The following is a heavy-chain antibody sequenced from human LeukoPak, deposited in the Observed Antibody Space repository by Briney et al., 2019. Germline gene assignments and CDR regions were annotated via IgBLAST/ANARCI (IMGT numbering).Heavy chain of an antibody. CDR1: GFTFNTYT. CDR2: ISTSSSSI. V-gene: IGHV3-21*01. CDR3: ARDPVFGVGGNYFDS. D-gene: IGHD3-3*01. Sequence: KTGGSPRLSCAASGFTFNTYTMNWVRQAPGKGLEWVSSISTSSSSINYADSLKGRFTISRDNAKNSLYLQMNSLRAEDTAVYYCARDPVFGVGGNYFDSWGQGILVTVSS. J-gene: IGHJ4*02.